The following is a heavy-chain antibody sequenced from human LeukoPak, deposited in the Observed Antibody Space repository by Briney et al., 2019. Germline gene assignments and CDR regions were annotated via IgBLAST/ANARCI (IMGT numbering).Heavy chain of an antibody. Sequence: ASVKVSCKASGYTFTDYYIHWVRQAPGQGLEWMGVINPSGGSTSYAQKFQGRVTMTRDMSTSTVYMEVSSLRSEDTAVYFCARALTGTTSLDFQHWGQGTLVTVSS. J-gene: IGHJ1*01. CDR1: GYTFTDYY. D-gene: IGHD1-7*01. V-gene: IGHV1-46*01. CDR2: INPSGGST. CDR3: ARALTGTTSLDFQH.